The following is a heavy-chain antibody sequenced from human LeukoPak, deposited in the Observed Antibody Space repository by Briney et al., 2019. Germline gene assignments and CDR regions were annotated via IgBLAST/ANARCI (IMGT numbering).Heavy chain of an antibody. D-gene: IGHD3-3*01. J-gene: IGHJ4*02. CDR3: AKILRDDFWSGLDY. CDR2: ISSSSSSTI. CDR1: GFTFSSYS. V-gene: IGHV3-48*01. Sequence: PGGSLRLSCAASGFTFSSYSMNWVRQAPGKGLEWVSYISSSSSSTIYYADSVKGRFAISRDNSKNTLYLQMSSLRAEDTAIYYCAKILRDDFWSGLDYWGQGTLVTVSS.